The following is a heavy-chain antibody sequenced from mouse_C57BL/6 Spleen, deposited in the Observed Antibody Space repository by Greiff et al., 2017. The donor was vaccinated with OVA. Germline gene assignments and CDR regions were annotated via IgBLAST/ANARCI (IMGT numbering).Heavy chain of an antibody. CDR3: ARQYYYAMDY. Sequence: EVQLKESGGGLVKPGGSLKLSCAASGFTFSDYGMHWVRQAPEKGLEWVAYISSGSSTIYYADTVKGRFTISRDNAKNTLFLQMTSLRSEDTAMYYCARQYYYAMDYWGKGTSVTVSS. CDR1: GFTFSDYG. V-gene: IGHV5-17*01. CDR2: ISSGSSTI. J-gene: IGHJ4*01.